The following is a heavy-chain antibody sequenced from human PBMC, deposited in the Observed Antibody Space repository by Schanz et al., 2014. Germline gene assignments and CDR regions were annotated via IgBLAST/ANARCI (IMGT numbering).Heavy chain of an antibody. V-gene: IGHV3-66*02. CDR3: ASPSGYSDYGTYFDF. D-gene: IGHD5-12*01. CDR2: LSGSGGST. Sequence: VQLAESGGGLVQPGGSLRLSCAVSGFTVSSNHMSWVRQAPGKGLEWVSALSGSGGSTYYADSVKGRFTISRDNSKNTLYLQMNSLRTEDTAVYYCASPSGYSDYGTYFDFWGQGTLVTVSS. J-gene: IGHJ4*02. CDR1: GFTVSSNH.